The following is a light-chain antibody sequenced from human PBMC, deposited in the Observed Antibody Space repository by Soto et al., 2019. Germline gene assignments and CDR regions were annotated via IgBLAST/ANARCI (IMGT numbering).Light chain of an antibody. CDR1: SSDVGGYNY. Sequence: QSVLTQPASVSASPGQSVSISCTGTSSDVGGYNYVSWYQHYPGKAPKLIIYDVSNRPSGISNRFSGSKSGNTASLTISGLQAEDEADYYCSSFAGSSTLVFGGGTKLTVL. V-gene: IGLV2-14*03. J-gene: IGLJ2*01. CDR2: DVS. CDR3: SSFAGSSTLV.